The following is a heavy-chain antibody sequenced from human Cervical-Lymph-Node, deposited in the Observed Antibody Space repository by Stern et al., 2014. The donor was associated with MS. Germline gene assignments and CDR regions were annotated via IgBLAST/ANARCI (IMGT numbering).Heavy chain of an antibody. D-gene: IGHD5-18*01. V-gene: IGHV3-53*01. CDR1: GFTVSSSY. J-gene: IGHJ4*02. CDR2: NHNGGDT. CDR3: ARVGRGYISGYSFDY. Sequence: VQLVESGGGLIQPGGSLRLSCAASGFTVSSSYMSWVRQAPGKGLEWVSANHNGGDTYYADSVKGRFTISRDNSKNTLYFQRSSLRAEDTAVYYGARVGRGYISGYSFDYWAQGTLVTVSS.